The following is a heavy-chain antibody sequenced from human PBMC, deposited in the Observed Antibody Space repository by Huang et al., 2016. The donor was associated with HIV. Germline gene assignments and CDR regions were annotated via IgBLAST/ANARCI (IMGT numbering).Heavy chain of an antibody. Sequence: QVQLQESGPGLVQPSQTLSLPCTVSGGSISGGGYYWSGIRQPPVKGLEWIGYIYDSGSTYDSPSLKSRVTISVDTSKNQFSLMLSSVTAADTAVYYCARDTDGGRTFDIWGQGTMVTVSS. D-gene: IGHD2-2*02. CDR2: IYDSGST. CDR3: ARDTDGGRTFDI. J-gene: IGHJ3*02. CDR1: GGSISGGGYY. V-gene: IGHV4-30-4*08.